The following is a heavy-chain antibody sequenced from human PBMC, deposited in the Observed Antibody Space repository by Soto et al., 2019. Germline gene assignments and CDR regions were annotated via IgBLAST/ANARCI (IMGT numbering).Heavy chain of an antibody. CDR2: INHSGST. J-gene: IGHJ4*02. V-gene: IGHV4-34*01. CDR1: GGSFSGYY. Sequence: SETLSLTCAVYGGSFSGYYWTWIRQPPGTGLEWIGEINHSGSTNYNPSHKSRVTISVDTSKNKISLKLTYVTAADTVVYYCARGLITGSHYSGGWYYFDSWGQGTQVTVS. D-gene: IGHD6-19*01. CDR3: ARGLITGSHYSGGWYYFDS.